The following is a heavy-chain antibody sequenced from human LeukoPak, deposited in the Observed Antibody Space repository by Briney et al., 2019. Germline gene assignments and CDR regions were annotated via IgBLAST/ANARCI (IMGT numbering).Heavy chain of an antibody. Sequence: PPETLSHTRTVSGGSISSGSYYWSWTRQPAGKGLEWLGRIYISGSTNYNPSLKSRVTISVDTSKNQFSLKLSSVTAADTAVYYCARDSLYDFWSGYFPQGMDVWGQGTTVTVSS. CDR1: GGSISSGSYY. V-gene: IGHV4-61*02. D-gene: IGHD3-3*01. CDR2: IYISGST. CDR3: ARDSLYDFWSGYFPQGMDV. J-gene: IGHJ6*02.